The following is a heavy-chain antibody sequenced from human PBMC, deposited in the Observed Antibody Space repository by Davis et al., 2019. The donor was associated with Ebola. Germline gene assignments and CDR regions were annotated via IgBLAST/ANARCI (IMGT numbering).Heavy chain of an antibody. V-gene: IGHV3-30*02. CDR3: AKGPYRGYSYDLVGYNWFDP. CDR1: GFTFSSYG. D-gene: IGHD5-18*01. CDR2: IRYDGSNK. Sequence: GGSLRLSCAASGFTFSSYGMHWVRQAPGKGLEWVAFIRYDGSNKYYADSVKGRFTISRDNSKNTLYLQMNSLRAEDTAVYYCAKGPYRGYSYDLVGYNWFDPWGQGTLVTVSS. J-gene: IGHJ5*02.